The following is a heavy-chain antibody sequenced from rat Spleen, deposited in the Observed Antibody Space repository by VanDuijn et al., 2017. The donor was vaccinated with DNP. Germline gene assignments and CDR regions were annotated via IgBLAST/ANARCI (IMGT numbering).Heavy chain of an antibody. CDR1: GFTFSDYY. J-gene: IGHJ2*01. CDR2: IRYDGGYS. D-gene: IGHD4-3*01. Sequence: EIQLVESGGGLVQSGGSLKLFCAASGFTFSDYYMAWIRQAPTKGLEWVAYIRYDGGYSKYGDSVKGRFTISRDNAKSTLYLQMTSLRSEDMATYYCARWNSGHFDYWGQGVMVPVSS. CDR3: ARWNSGHFDY. V-gene: IGHV5-22*01.